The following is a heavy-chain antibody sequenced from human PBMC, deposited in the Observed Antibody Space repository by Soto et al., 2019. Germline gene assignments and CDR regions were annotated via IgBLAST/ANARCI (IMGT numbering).Heavy chain of an antibody. CDR3: ARERPDGARLDP. CDR1: GGSISSGDYY. D-gene: IGHD6-6*01. V-gene: IGHV4-30-4*01. Sequence: SETLSLTYSVSGGSISSGDYYWSWIRQPPGKGLEWIGYIYYSGSTYYNPSLKSRVTISVDTSKNQFSLKLSSVTAADTAVYYCARERPDGARLDPWGQGTLVTVSS. CDR2: IYYSGST. J-gene: IGHJ5*02.